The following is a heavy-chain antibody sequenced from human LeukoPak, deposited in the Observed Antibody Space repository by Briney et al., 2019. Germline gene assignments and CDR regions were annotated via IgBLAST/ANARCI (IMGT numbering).Heavy chain of an antibody. CDR1: GFSLNTRGVG. Sequence: SGPTLVNPTQTLTLTYPFSGFSLNTRGVGVGWIRQPPGRALEWLALIYWDDDRRYSPSLKSRLTITKDTSKNQVVLTMTNMDPVDTATYFCAHRKNYYDSSVFDNWGQGTLVTVSS. V-gene: IGHV2-5*02. D-gene: IGHD3-22*01. CDR3: AHRKNYYDSSVFDN. J-gene: IGHJ4*02. CDR2: IYWDDDR.